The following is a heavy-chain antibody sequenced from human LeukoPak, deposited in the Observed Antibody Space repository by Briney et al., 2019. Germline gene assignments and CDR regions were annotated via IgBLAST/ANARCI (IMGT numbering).Heavy chain of an antibody. J-gene: IGHJ4*02. Sequence: GGSLRLSCAASGFTVNSNYMNWVRQAPGKGLEWVSAISGSGGSTYYADSVKGRFTISRDNSKNTLYLQMNSLRAEDTAVYYCAKEGFSSGWYLDYWGQGTLVTVSS. CDR1: GFTVNSNY. D-gene: IGHD6-19*01. CDR2: ISGSGGST. V-gene: IGHV3-23*01. CDR3: AKEGFSSGWYLDY.